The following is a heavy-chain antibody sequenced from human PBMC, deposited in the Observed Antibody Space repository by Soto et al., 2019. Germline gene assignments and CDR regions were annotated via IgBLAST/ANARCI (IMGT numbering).Heavy chain of an antibody. V-gene: IGHV1-8*01. CDR1: GYNFSAYY. Sequence: QVQLVQSGAEVKKPGASVKVSCQTSGYNFSAYYFNWVRQAAGQGPEWMGWLNPRNGQTGYVQKFRGRVTMTRDTSIATVYLELSRLTSEDTAIYFCARETDPSMVDYWGQGTLVTVSS. J-gene: IGHJ4*02. CDR3: ARETDPSMVDY. CDR2: LNPRNGQT. D-gene: IGHD5-18*01.